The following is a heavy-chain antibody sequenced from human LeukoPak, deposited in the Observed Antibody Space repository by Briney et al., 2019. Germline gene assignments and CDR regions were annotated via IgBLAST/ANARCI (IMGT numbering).Heavy chain of an antibody. J-gene: IGHJ2*01. CDR3: ARGRGTTMVRGVITNYFDL. Sequence: ASVKVSCKASAYTFTAHYIHWVRQAPGQGLEWMGWIDPNSDGTNYAQRFLGSVTMTGDTSINTAFMELSRLRSDDTAIYYCARGRGTTMVRGVITNYFDLWGRGSLVTVSS. V-gene: IGHV1-2*02. CDR2: IDPNSDGT. D-gene: IGHD3-10*01. CDR1: AYTFTAHY.